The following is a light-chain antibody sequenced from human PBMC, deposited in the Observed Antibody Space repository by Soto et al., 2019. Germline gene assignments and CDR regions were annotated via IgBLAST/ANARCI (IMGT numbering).Light chain of an antibody. CDR3: QQYNNWPQT. J-gene: IGKJ1*01. CDR1: QSVSSN. CDR2: GAS. V-gene: IGKV3-15*01. Sequence: IVLTQSPGTLSLSPWERATLSCRASQSVSSNLAWYQQKPGQAPRLLIYGASTRATGIPARFSGSGSGTEFTLTISSLQSEDFAVYYCQQYNNWPQTFGQGTKVDI.